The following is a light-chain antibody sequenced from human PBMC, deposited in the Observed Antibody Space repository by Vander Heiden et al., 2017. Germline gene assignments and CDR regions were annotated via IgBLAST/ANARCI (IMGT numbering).Light chain of an antibody. CDR1: QGISSY. V-gene: IGKV1-8*01. J-gene: IGKJ1*01. CDR3: QQYYIYPWT. CDR2: AAS. Sequence: AIRITPSPSSLSASTGDRVTITCRASQGISSYLAWYQQKPGKVPKLLIYAASTLQSGVPSRFSGSGSGTDFTLTISCLQSQDFATYYCQQYYIYPWTFGQGTKVEIK.